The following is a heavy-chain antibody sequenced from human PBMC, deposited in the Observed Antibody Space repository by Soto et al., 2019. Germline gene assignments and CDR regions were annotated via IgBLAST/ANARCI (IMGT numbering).Heavy chain of an antibody. D-gene: IGHD6-13*01. CDR1: GGSINSGAYY. Sequence: QVQLQESGPGLVKPSQTLSLTCTVSGGSINSGAYYWSWIRQHPGKGLEWVGYIYYSGTTFYNPSLQSRXXIXRXXAKSPVSLKLTSLTAADTAMYYCARRIPTAGLFAYWGQGTLVTVSS. CDR3: ARRIPTAGLFAY. V-gene: IGHV4-31*03. CDR2: IYYSGTT. J-gene: IGHJ4*02.